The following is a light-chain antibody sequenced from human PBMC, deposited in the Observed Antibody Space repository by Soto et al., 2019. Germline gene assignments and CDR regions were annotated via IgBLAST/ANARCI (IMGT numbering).Light chain of an antibody. Sequence: EIIMTQSPATLSVSPGEGATLSCRSSQGIGSTLAWYQHKPGQTPRLLIYDTSTRATGVPARFSGSGSGTDFTLTISSLEPEDFAVYYCQQRSNWPPITFGQGTRLEI. CDR2: DTS. CDR1: QGIGST. J-gene: IGKJ5*01. CDR3: QQRSNWPPIT. V-gene: IGKV3-11*01.